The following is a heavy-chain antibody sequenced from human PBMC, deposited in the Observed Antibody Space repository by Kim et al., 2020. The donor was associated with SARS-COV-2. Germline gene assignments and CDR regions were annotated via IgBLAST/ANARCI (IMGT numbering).Heavy chain of an antibody. CDR3: AKSLVAGDSIFDY. CDR2: IANSGGDT. J-gene: IGHJ4*02. V-gene: IGHV3-23*01. Sequence: GGSLRLSCAASGFTFSNYGMTWVRQAPGKGLEWVSRIANSGGDTHYADSVKGRFSLSPSTSLDPVCRLCIRVLSASTSVYYCAKSLVAGDSIFDYCGQ. D-gene: IGHD2-2*01. CDR1: GFTFSNYG.